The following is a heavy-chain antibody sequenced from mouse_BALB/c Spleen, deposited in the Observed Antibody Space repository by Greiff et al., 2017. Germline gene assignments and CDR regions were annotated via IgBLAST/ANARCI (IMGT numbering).Heavy chain of an antibody. CDR3: ARGIYGYGAWFAY. J-gene: IGHJ3*01. CDR2: FHPYNDDT. CDR1: GYTFTTYP. V-gene: IGHV1-47*01. Sequence: QVQLKQSGAELVKPGASVKMSCKAFGYTFTTYPIEWMKQNHGKSLEWIGNFHPYNDDTKYNEKFKGKAKLTVEKSSSTVYLELSRLTSDDSAVYYCARGIYGYGAWFAYWGQGTLVTVSA. D-gene: IGHD2-2*01.